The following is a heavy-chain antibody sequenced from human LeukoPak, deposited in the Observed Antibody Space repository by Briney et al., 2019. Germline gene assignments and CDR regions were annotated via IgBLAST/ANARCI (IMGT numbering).Heavy chain of an antibody. CDR1: GDSISSGDYY. J-gene: IGHJ4*02. V-gene: IGHV4-61*02. Sequence: PSETLSLTCTVSGDSISSGDYYWSWIRQPAGKGLEWIGRISSSGSTNYNPSLKSRVTISVDTSKNQFSLKLSSVTAADTAVYFCARRRSMYYYGSGRYWGQGTLVTVSS. CDR2: ISSSGST. D-gene: IGHD3-10*01. CDR3: ARRRSMYYYGSGRY.